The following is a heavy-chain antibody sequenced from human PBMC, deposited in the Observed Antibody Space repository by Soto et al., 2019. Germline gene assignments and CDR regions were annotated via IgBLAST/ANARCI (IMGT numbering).Heavy chain of an antibody. V-gene: IGHV4-59*01. CDR2: IYYSGST. CDR3: ARGDNWNDGEIDY. Sequence: SETLSLTCTVSGGSISSYYWSWIRQPPGKGLEWIGYIYYSGSTNYNPSLKSRVTISPDTSKNQFSLKLSSVTAADTAVYYCARGDNWNDGEIDYWGQGTLVTVSS. CDR1: GGSISSYY. D-gene: IGHD1-1*01. J-gene: IGHJ4*02.